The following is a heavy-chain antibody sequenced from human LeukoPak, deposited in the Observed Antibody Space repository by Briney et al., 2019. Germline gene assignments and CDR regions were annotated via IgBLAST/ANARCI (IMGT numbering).Heavy chain of an antibody. CDR3: ARAYSSGLKVFDY. V-gene: IGHV4-59*01. D-gene: IGHD6-19*01. J-gene: IGHJ4*02. CDR1: GGSISSYY. Sequence: SETLSLTCTVSGGSISSYYGSWIRQPPGKGLEWIGYIYYSGSTNYNPSLKSRVTISVDTSKNQFSLKLSSVTAADTAVYYCARAYSSGLKVFDYWGQGTLVTVSS. CDR2: IYYSGST.